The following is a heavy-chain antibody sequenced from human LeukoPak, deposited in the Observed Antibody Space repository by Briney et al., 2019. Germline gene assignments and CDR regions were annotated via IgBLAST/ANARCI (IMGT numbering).Heavy chain of an antibody. CDR1: GGPISSCNYY. J-gene: IGHJ6*03. CDR2: IYTSGNT. CDR3: ARRTRSFSYTYGDAYYYYYMAV. Sequence: SETLSLTCTVSGGPISSCNYYWIRIRPPAGKGLEWFSCIYTSGNTNHNPSRQSPVTISVYKSKNQFNLKLSSATAAATSLYACARRTRSFSYTYGDAYYYYYMAVCGK. D-gene: IGHD5-18*01. V-gene: IGHV4-61*02.